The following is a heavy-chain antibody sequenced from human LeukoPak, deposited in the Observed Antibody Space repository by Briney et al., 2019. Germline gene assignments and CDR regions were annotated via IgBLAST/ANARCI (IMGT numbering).Heavy chain of an antibody. CDR2: ISSSSSTI. V-gene: IGHV3-48*01. D-gene: IGHD2-2*02. CDR1: GFTFSSYS. CDR3: AKTQLLHPPYYFDY. J-gene: IGHJ4*02. Sequence: PGGSLRLSCAASGFTFSSYSMNWVRQAPGKGLEWVSYISSSSSTIYYADSVKGRFTISRDNSKNTLYLQMNSLRAEDTAVYYCAKTQLLHPPYYFDYWGQGTLVTVSS.